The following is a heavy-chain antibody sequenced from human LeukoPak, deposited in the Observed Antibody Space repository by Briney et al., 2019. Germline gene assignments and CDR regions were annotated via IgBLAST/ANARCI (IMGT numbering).Heavy chain of an antibody. CDR2: ISGSGGST. Sequence: GGSLRLSCAASGFTFSSYAMSWVRQAPGKGLEWVSAISGSGGSTYYADSVKGRFTVSRDNSKNTLYLQMNSLRAEDTAVYYCAKDPNELAAAPNWFDPWGQGTRVTVSS. J-gene: IGHJ5*02. CDR3: AKDPNELAAAPNWFDP. V-gene: IGHV3-23*01. CDR1: GFTFSSYA. D-gene: IGHD6-13*01.